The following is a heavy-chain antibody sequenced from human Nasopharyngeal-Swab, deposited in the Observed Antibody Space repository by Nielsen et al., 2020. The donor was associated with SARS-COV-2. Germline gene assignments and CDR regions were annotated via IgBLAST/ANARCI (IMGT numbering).Heavy chain of an antibody. CDR1: GYTFTSYY. J-gene: IGHJ6*02. V-gene: IGHV1-46*01. D-gene: IGHD2-15*01. Sequence: ASVKVSCKASGYTFTSYYMHWVRQAPGQGLEWMGIINPSGGSTSYAQKFQGRVTMTRDTSTSTVYMELSSLRSEDTAVYYCARDLGSTLYGMDVWGQGTSVTVS. CDR2: INPSGGST. CDR3: ARDLGSTLYGMDV.